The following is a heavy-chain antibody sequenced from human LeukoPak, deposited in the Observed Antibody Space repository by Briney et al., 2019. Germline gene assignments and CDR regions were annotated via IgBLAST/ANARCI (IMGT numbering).Heavy chain of an antibody. D-gene: IGHD3-10*01. CDR2: ISAYNGNT. CDR1: GYTFTSDG. CDR3: ATGYGSGSKNYYYYYMDV. V-gene: IGHV1-18*01. J-gene: IGHJ6*03. Sequence: ASVKVSCKASGYTFTSDGISWVRQAPGQGLEWMGWISAYNGNTNYAQKLQGRVTMTTDTSTSTAYMELRSLRSDDTAVYYCATGYGSGSKNYYYYYMDVWGKGTTVTVSS.